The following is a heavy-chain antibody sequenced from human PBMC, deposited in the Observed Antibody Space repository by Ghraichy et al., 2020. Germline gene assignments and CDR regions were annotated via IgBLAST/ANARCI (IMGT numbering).Heavy chain of an antibody. CDR3: AKDFNIEAAGRSFQY. Sequence: GALRLSCAASGFTFGRYAMTWVRQAPGKGLEWVSGISSSGDRTWYADSVKGRFTISRDNSKNTLSVQMNSLRAEDTAVYYCAKDFNIEAAGRSFQYWGQGTLVTVSS. CDR2: ISSSGDRT. J-gene: IGHJ1*01. D-gene: IGHD6-13*01. V-gene: IGHV3-23*01. CDR1: GFTFGRYA.